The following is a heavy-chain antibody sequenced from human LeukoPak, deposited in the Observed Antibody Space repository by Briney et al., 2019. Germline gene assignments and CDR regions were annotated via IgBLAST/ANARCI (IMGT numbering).Heavy chain of an antibody. CDR3: AKDLFRGPHYYMDV. CDR1: GFTFSSYG. CDR2: ISGSGGST. V-gene: IGHV3-23*01. Sequence: PGGSLRLSCAASGFTFSSYGMSWVRQAPGKGLEWVSAISGSGGSTYYADSVKGRFTISRDNSKNTLYLQMNSLRAEDTAVYYCAKDLFRGPHYYMDVWGKGTTVTISS. J-gene: IGHJ6*03.